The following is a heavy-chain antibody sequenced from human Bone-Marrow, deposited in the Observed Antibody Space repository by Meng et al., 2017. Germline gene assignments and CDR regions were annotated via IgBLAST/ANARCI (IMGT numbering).Heavy chain of an antibody. V-gene: IGHV1-46*04. CDR1: VYTCTSYY. Sequence: VQLVQSGAEVQKPEASGMVSCKPSVYTCTSYYMPWERQAPGQGLEWMGIIKPSGGSTSYAQKLQGRVTMTRDTSTSTVYMELSSLRSEDTAVYYCATGAAAADHWGQGTLVTVSS. CDR2: IKPSGGST. J-gene: IGHJ4*02. CDR3: ATGAAAADH. D-gene: IGHD6-13*01.